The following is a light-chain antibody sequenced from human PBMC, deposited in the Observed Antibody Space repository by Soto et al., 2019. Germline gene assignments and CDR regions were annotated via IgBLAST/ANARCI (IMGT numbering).Light chain of an antibody. CDR1: TGAVTSGHY. CDR2: DTS. CDR3: LLSYSGAFYV. Sequence: QAVVTQAPSLAVSPGGTVTLTCGSSTGAVTSGHYPYWFQQKPGQAPRTLIYDTSNKHSWTPARFSGSLLGGKAALTLSGAQPEDEAEYYGLLSYSGAFYVFGTGTKVTV. V-gene: IGLV7-46*01. J-gene: IGLJ1*01.